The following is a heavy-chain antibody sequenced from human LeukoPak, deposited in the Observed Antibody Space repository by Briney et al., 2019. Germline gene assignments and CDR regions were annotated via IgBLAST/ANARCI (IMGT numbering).Heavy chain of an antibody. V-gene: IGHV1-2*02. CDR3: ARAKKYCRSTSCYSGNWFDP. D-gene: IGHD2-2*01. J-gene: IGHJ5*02. CDR1: GYTFTGYY. CDR2: INPNSGGT. Sequence: WASVKVSCKASGYTFTGYYMHWVRPAPGQGLEWMGWINPNSGGTNYAQKFQGRVTMTRDTSISTAYMELSRLRSDDTAVYYCARAKKYCRSTSCYSGNWFDPWGQGTLVTVSS.